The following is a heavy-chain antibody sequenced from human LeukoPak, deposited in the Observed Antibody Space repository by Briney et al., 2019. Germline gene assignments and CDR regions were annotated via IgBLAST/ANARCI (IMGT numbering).Heavy chain of an antibody. V-gene: IGHV3-48*01. CDR1: GFTFSSYS. D-gene: IGHD3-22*01. CDR2: ISSSSSTI. Sequence: PGGSLRLSCAASGFTFSSYSMNWVRQAPGKGLEWVSYISSSSSTIYYADSVKGRFTISRDNAKNSLYLQMNSLRAEDTAVYYCARAAEGYYDSSGYYINWFDPWGQGTLVTVSS. J-gene: IGHJ5*02. CDR3: ARAAEGYYDSSGYYINWFDP.